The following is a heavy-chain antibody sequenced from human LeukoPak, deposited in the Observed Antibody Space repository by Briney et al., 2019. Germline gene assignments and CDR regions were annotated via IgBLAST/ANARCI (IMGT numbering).Heavy chain of an antibody. Sequence: PGGSLRLSCAASGFTFSSYRMSWVRQAPGKGLEWVANIKQDGSEKYYVDSVKGRFTISRDNAKNSLYLQMNSLRAEDTAVYYCARDPRAERPHDYWGQGTLVTVSS. CDR3: ARDPRAERPHDY. CDR2: IKQDGSEK. D-gene: IGHD1-1*01. J-gene: IGHJ4*02. CDR1: GFTFSSYR. V-gene: IGHV3-7*01.